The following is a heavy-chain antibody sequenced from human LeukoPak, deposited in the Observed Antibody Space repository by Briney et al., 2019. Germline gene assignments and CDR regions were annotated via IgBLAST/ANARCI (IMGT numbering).Heavy chain of an antibody. CDR3: ARTYGSSGLGYFDL. CDR1: GGSISSGGYY. CDR2: IYYSGST. Sequence: SQTPSLTCTVSGGSISSGGYYWSWIRQPPGKGLEWIGYIYYSGSTNYSPSLKSRLTISVDTSKNQFSLKLSSVTAADTAVYYCARTYGSSGLGYFDLWGRGTLVTVSS. D-gene: IGHD6-13*01. J-gene: IGHJ2*01. V-gene: IGHV4-61*08.